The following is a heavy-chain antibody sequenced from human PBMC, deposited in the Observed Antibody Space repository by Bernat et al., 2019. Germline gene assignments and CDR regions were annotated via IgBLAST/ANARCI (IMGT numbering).Heavy chain of an antibody. V-gene: IGHV3-7*03. Sequence: EVQLVESGGGLVQPGGSLRLSCAASGFTFSSRWMSWVRQSPGKGRGWVATLKQDGSAKDYMDSVKGRFTISSDNAKSSLYLQMDSVRAEDTAVYYCARAWQQTGTRTPPIDYWGQGTLVTVSS. J-gene: IGHJ4*02. D-gene: IGHD1-1*01. CDR2: LKQDGSAK. CDR1: GFTFSSRW. CDR3: ARAWQQTGTRTPPIDY.